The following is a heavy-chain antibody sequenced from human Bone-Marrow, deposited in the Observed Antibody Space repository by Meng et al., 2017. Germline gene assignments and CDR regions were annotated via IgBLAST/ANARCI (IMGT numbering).Heavy chain of an antibody. V-gene: IGHV4-59*01. Sequence: SETLSLTCAVPGYSITGSYNWGWIRQPPGKGLEWIGYIYYSGSTNYNPSLNSRVTISVDTSKNQFSLKLSSVTAADTAVYYCARALVGANDYWGQGTLVTVSS. CDR2: IYYSGST. CDR3: ARALVGANDY. CDR1: GYSITGSYN. D-gene: IGHD1-26*01. J-gene: IGHJ4*02.